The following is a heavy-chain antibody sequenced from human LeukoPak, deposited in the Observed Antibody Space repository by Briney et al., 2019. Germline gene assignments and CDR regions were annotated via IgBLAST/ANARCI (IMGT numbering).Heavy chain of an antibody. CDR2: ISTSGGST. D-gene: IGHD3-9*01. CDR3: AKRLTGNIRCFDY. Sequence: GGSLRLSCAASGFTFSSYAMSWARQAPGKGLEWVSSISTSGGSTYFADSVKGRFIISRDNSKDTLYLQMHSLRDEDTAVYYCAKRLTGNIRCFDYWGRGTLVTVSS. V-gene: IGHV3-23*01. CDR1: GFTFSSYA. J-gene: IGHJ4*02.